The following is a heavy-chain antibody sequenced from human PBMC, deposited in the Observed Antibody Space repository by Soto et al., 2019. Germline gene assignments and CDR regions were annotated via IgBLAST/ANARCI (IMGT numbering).Heavy chain of an antibody. CDR3: ARDAGGSPFDL. CDR1: GFTFGNYW. CDR2: IKQDGSET. V-gene: IGHV3-7*01. D-gene: IGHD1-1*01. J-gene: IGHJ2*01. Sequence: EVQLVESGGGLVQPGGSLRLSCAASGFTFGNYWMNWVRQAPGKGLEWVANIKQDGSETHYVDSVKGRFTISRDNSKNSLYLQMNSLRADDTAVYYCARDAGGSPFDLWGRGTLVSVSS.